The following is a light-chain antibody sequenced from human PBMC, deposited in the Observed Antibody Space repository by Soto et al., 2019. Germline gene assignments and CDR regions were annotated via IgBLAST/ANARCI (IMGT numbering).Light chain of an antibody. CDR1: SSDVGGYNY. J-gene: IGLJ3*02. CDR2: EVS. CDR3: TSFTTISTWV. Sequence: QSALTQPASVSGSPGQSITISCPGTSSDVGGYNYVSWFQQHPGKAPKLKIYEVSNRPSGVSNRFSGSKSGNTASLTISELQAEEEADYYCTSFTTISTWVFGGGTKMSVL. V-gene: IGLV2-14*01.